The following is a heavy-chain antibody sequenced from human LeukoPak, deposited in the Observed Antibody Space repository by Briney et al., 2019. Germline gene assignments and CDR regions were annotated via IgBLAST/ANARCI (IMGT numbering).Heavy chain of an antibody. CDR3: ARVRAVSSGALDY. J-gene: IGHJ4*02. CDR1: GGSISGYY. Sequence: SETLSLTCTVSGGSISGYYWSWIRQPPGKGLEWIGYIYYSGSTNYNPSLKSRVTISVDTSKNQFSLKVSSVTAADTAVYYCARVRAVSSGALDYWGQGTLVTVSS. CDR2: IYYSGST. D-gene: IGHD3-22*01. V-gene: IGHV4-59*08.